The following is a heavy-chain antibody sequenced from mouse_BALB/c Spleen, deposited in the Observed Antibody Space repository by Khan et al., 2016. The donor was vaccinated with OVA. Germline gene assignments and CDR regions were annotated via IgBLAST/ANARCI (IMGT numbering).Heavy chain of an antibody. CDR1: GYSITSDSA. D-gene: IGHD1-1*01. J-gene: IGHJ2*02. CDR3: ARVYGGDFDY. CDR2: ISYSGNT. V-gene: IGHV3-2*02. Sequence: EVKLLESGPGLVKPSQSLSLTCTVTGYSITSDSAWNWIRQFPGNKLECMGFISYSGNTKSNPSLKSRFSITRDTSKNQFFLQLNSVTTEDTATYYCARVYGGDFDYWGQGTSLTVSS.